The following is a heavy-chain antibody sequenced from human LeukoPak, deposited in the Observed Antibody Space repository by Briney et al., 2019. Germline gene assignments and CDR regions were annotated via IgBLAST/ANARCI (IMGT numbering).Heavy chain of an antibody. J-gene: IGHJ1*01. Sequence: ASVKVSCKVSGYTLTEEPMHWVRQAPGKGLEWMGGLDPEDGETINAQKFQGRVTMTEDTSADTAYMELSSLRSEDTAVYYCATSETDIEVVPAEGGYFQHWGQGALVTVSS. D-gene: IGHD2-2*01. CDR2: LDPEDGET. CDR1: GYTLTEEP. CDR3: ATSETDIEVVPAEGGYFQH. V-gene: IGHV1-24*01.